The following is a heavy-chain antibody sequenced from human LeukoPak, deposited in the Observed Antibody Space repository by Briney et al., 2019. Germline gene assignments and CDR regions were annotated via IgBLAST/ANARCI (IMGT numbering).Heavy chain of an antibody. CDR2: IKDDGSEK. D-gene: IGHD1-14*01. J-gene: IGHJ4*02. V-gene: IGHV3-7*04. Sequence: SGGALRLSCVGSGFTLCSYWMNWVRQAPGKGLEWVANIKDDGSEKYSVDSVKGRFTISRDNAKNLLYLQMSSLRAEDTAVYYCARARIDYWGQGTLVTVSS. CDR1: GFTLCSYW. CDR3: ARARIDY.